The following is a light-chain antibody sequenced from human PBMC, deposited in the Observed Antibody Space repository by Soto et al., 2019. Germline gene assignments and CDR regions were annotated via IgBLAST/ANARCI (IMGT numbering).Light chain of an antibody. CDR1: QSISTF. V-gene: IGKV1-39*01. CDR3: QQSYRNPRT. J-gene: IGKJ1*01. CDR2: AAS. Sequence: DIQMTQSPSFLSASAGDRVTIFCRASQSISTFLHWYQQKPWKAPKLLIYAASKLESGVPSRFGGSGSGTNFTLTISSLQPEDFATYYCQQSYRNPRTFGLGTKVDIK.